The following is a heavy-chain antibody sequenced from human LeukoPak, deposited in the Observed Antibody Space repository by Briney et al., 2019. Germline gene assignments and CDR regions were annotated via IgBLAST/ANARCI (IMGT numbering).Heavy chain of an antibody. Sequence: HSGGSLRLSCAASGFTFSSYWMHWVRQAPGKGLVWVSRINTDGSSTGYADSVKGRFTISRDNAKNTLYLQMNSLRAEDTAVYYCAKDLRRDTAMVTGFDYWGQGTLVTVSS. D-gene: IGHD5-18*01. CDR1: GFTFSSYW. CDR2: INTDGSST. V-gene: IGHV3-74*01. J-gene: IGHJ4*02. CDR3: AKDLRRDTAMVTGFDY.